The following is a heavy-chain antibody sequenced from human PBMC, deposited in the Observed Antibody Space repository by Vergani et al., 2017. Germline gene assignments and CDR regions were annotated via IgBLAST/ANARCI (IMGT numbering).Heavy chain of an antibody. J-gene: IGHJ6*03. V-gene: IGHV4-31*02. Sequence: VDLVESGGGLAQPGGSLRLSCEASGITFWKFGMHWVRQGPGMGLDWIGYIYYSGTTYYNPSLESRLTISLDTSENHLSLKLTSVTAADTAVYYCARQKDYYMDVWGKGATVTVS. CDR3: ARQKDYYMDV. CDR2: IYYSGTT. CDR1: GITFWKFG.